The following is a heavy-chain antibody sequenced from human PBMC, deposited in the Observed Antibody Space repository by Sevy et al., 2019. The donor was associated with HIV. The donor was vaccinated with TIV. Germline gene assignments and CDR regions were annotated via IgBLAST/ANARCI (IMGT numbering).Heavy chain of an antibody. Sequence: ASVKVSCKASGYTFTSYGISWVRQAPGQGLEWMGWISAYNGNTNYAQKLQGRVTMTTDTSTCTANMERRSLRSDDTAGYYGAGAIVRDCGDYGDAFDIWGQGTMVTVSS. CDR3: AGAIVRDCGDYGDAFDI. D-gene: IGHD4-17*01. J-gene: IGHJ3*02. CDR2: ISAYNGNT. CDR1: GYTFTSYG. V-gene: IGHV1-18*04.